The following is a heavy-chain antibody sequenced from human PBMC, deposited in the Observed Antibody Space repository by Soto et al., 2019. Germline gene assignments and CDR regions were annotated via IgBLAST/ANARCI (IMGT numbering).Heavy chain of an antibody. D-gene: IGHD3-10*01. CDR2: ISSSSSTI. J-gene: IGHJ4*02. V-gene: IGHV3-48*04. CDR1: GLPFSSYS. Sequence: PGGSLRLSCAASGLPFSSYSMNWVRQAPGKGLEWVSYISSSSSTIYYADSVKGRFTISRDNAKNTVYLQMNSLRAEDTAVYYCTRDSARTFDYWGQGTPVTVSS. CDR3: TRDSARTFDY.